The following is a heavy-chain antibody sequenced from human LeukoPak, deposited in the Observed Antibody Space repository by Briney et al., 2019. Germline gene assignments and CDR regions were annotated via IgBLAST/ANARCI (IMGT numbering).Heavy chain of an antibody. V-gene: IGHV1-18*01. D-gene: IGHD3-22*01. CDR3: ARGNFDSSRYEYYYYMDV. J-gene: IGHJ6*03. CDR2: ISAYNGNT. CDR1: GYTFTSYG. Sequence: ASVKVSCKASGYTFTSYGISWVRQAPGQGLEWMGWISAYNGNTNYAQKFQGRVTMTRDTSISTAYMELSRLRSDDTAVYYCARGNFDSSRYEYYYYMDVWGKGTTVTISS.